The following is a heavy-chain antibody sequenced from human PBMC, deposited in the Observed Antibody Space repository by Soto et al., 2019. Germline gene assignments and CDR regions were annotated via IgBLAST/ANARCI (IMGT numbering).Heavy chain of an antibody. V-gene: IGHV4-31*03. CDR3: ARARLRAVYAFDI. CDR1: GGSVSSGAYY. Sequence: PSDPPYLTCTVSGGSVSSGAYYWTWIRQRPGKGLEWIGYIYYSGSTYYSPSLKSRLSISLDTSKNQFSLRLSSVTAADTAMYYCARARLRAVYAFDIWGQGTMVTVSS. J-gene: IGHJ3*02. CDR2: IYYSGST. D-gene: IGHD5-12*01.